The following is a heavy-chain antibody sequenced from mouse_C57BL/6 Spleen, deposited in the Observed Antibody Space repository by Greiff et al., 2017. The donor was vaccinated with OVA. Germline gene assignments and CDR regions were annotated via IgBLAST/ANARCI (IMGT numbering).Heavy chain of an antibody. CDR1: GFSLTSYG. J-gene: IGHJ2*01. CDR2: IWSGGST. D-gene: IGHD2-3*01. Sequence: VQLQESGPGLVQPSQSLSITCTVSGFSLTSYGVHWVRQSPGKGLEWLGVIWSGGSTDYNAAFISRLSISKDNSKSQVFFKMNSLQADDTAIYYCARMGYDGYLDDWGQGTTLTVSS. V-gene: IGHV2-2*01. CDR3: ARMGYDGYLDD.